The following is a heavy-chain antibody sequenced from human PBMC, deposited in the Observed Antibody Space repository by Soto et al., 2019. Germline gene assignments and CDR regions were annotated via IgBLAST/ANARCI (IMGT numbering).Heavy chain of an antibody. CDR1: GFPFDGNT. J-gene: IGHJ5*02. D-gene: IGHD4-17*01. Sequence: QVQLVQSGAEVKKPGASGKVSCKASGFPFDGNTVLWGRQAPGQGLEGMGWINVGNGNTKLSQKFQDRLTLARDTSASTAYMELSSLRSEDTAVYYCARGLPTTVTILQSWGQGTLVTVAS. CDR3: ARGLPTTVTILQS. CDR2: INVGNGNT. V-gene: IGHV1-3*01.